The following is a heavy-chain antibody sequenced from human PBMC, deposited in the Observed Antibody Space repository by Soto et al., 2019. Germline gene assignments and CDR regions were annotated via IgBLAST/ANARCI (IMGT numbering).Heavy chain of an antibody. Sequence: QLVESGGTLVQTGGSLRLSCRGSGFTFEDYAMYWVRQPPGKGLEWVSGISWNGDQLGYADSVRGRFIISRDDVKKTLYLQMKSLRNDDTALYYFAKSRDGDSPLMDVWGRGTTVAVS. V-gene: IGHV3-9*01. CDR1: GFTFEDYA. D-gene: IGHD2-15*01. CDR3: AKSRDGDSPLMDV. CDR2: ISWNGDQL. J-gene: IGHJ6*02.